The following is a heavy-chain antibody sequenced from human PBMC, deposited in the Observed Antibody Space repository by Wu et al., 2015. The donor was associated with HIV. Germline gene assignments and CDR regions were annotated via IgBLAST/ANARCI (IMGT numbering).Heavy chain of an antibody. V-gene: IGHV1-69*12. CDR2: IIPISGTR. J-gene: IGHJ6*02. Sequence: QVQLVQSGAEVMKPGSSVKVSCKASGGTFRSYAIIWVRQAPGQGLEWVGRIIPISGTRNYAQKFQGRVTITADESTRTAYMEVSSLRSEDTAVYYCVRDQQWPPEYYHYYGMDVWGQGTTITVSS. CDR3: VRDQQWPPEYYHYYGMDV. CDR1: GGTFRSYA. D-gene: IGHD6-19*01.